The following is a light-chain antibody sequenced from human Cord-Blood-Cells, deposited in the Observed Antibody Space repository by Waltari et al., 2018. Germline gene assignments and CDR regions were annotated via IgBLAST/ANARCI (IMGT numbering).Light chain of an antibody. CDR3: SSYTSSSTYV. Sequence: QSALTQPASVSGSPGQSITISCTGTRSDFGGYNYVHLYQQTPSKAPKRMIYDVSNRPSGVSNRYSGSKSGKTASLTISGLQAEDEADDYCSSYTSSSTYVVGTGTKVTVL. J-gene: IGLJ1*01. CDR1: RSDFGGYNY. V-gene: IGLV2-14*01. CDR2: DVS.